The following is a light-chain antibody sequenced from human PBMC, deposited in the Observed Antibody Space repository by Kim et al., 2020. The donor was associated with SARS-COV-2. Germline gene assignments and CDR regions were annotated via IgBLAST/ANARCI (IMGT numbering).Light chain of an antibody. J-gene: IGKJ2*01. Sequence: SAFVGDRVTITCRASQTINRYLNWYQEKPGKAPKLLIYAASILQRGVPSRFSASGSGTDFTLTISSLQPEDFATYYCQQSYATPYTFGQGTKLEI. CDR1: QTINRY. CDR3: QQSYATPYT. V-gene: IGKV1-39*01. CDR2: AAS.